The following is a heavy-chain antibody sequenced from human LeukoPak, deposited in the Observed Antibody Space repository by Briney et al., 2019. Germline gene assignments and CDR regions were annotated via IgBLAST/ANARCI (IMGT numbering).Heavy chain of an antibody. V-gene: IGHV3-30*04. D-gene: IGHD2-2*03. J-gene: IGHJ5*02. Sequence: GRSLRLSCAASGFTFSNYAIHWVRQAPGKGLEWVAVISYDGSNKYYADSVKGRFTLSRDNSKNTLYLQMNSLRGEDTAMYYCARGRRGYCSSTSCYGVTVNWFDPWGQGTLVTVSS. CDR1: GFTFSNYA. CDR3: ARGRRGYCSSTSCYGVTVNWFDP. CDR2: ISYDGSNK.